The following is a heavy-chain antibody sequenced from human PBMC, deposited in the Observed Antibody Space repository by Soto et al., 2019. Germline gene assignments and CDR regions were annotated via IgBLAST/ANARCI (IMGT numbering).Heavy chain of an antibody. CDR1: GGSFRTYY. Sequence: QLQQWGAGLLKPSETLSLTCVVSGGSFRTYYYNWIRQSPGKGLEWIGEINHSGSNNYSPSLKSRVTMSLDTSKNQFSLKLTSVTAADTAVYYCARGGSNDWQVAFDIWGQGTMVTVSS. J-gene: IGHJ3*02. D-gene: IGHD3-9*01. V-gene: IGHV4-34*01. CDR2: INHSGSN. CDR3: ARGGSNDWQVAFDI.